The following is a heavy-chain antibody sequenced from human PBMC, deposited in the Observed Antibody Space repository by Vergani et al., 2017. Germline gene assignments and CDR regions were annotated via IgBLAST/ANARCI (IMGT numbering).Heavy chain of an antibody. V-gene: IGHV1-69*18. CDR3: ARDKMVVVAATPDTYYYYGMDV. CDR1: GGTFSSYA. D-gene: IGHD2-15*01. CDR2: IIPIFGTA. J-gene: IGHJ6*02. Sequence: QVQLVQSGAEVKKPGSSVKVSCKASGGTFSSYAISWVRQAPGQGLEWMGRIIPIFGTANYAQEFQGRVTITADESTSTAYMELSSLRSEDTAVYYCARDKMVVVAATPDTYYYYGMDVWGQGTTVTVSS.